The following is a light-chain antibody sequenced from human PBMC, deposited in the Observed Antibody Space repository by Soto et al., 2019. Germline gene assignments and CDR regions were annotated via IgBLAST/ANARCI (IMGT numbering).Light chain of an antibody. Sequence: DIRMTQSPSSLSADVGDRVTITCRASQSLSDYLNWYQQKPGKAPNLLIHGASTLQSGVPSRFSGGGSGTEFTLTISSLQPEDFATYYCQQSYDVRPSFGGGTKV. V-gene: IGKV1-39*01. J-gene: IGKJ4*01. CDR3: QQSYDVRPS. CDR1: QSLSDY. CDR2: GAS.